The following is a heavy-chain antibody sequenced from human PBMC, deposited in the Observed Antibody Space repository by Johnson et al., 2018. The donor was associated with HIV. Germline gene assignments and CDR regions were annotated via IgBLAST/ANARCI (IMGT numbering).Heavy chain of an antibody. J-gene: IGHJ3*02. V-gene: IGHV3-20*04. Sequence: VQLVESGGGVVRPGGSLRLSCAASGFTFDDYALTWVRQAPGKGLEWVSGINWNGGSTRYADSVNGRFTISRDNSKNSLYLQMNSLRAEDTAVYYCARDRGIAARPFRYAFDIWGQGTMVTVSS. CDR2: INWNGGST. CDR1: GFTFDDYA. D-gene: IGHD6-6*01. CDR3: ARDRGIAARPFRYAFDI.